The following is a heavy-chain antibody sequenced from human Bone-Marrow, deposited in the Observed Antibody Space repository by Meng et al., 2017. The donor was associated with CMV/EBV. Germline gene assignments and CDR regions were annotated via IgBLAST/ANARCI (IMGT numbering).Heavy chain of an antibody. CDR1: GYTFTGYY. V-gene: IGHV1-2*02. CDR3: ARPLLRDIVVVPAAPRSYYYGMDV. CDR2: INPNSGGT. Sequence: ASVKVSCKASGYTFTGYYMHWVRQAPGQGLEWMGWINPNSGGTNYAQKFQGRVTMTRDTSISTAYMELSRLRSDDTAVYYCARPLLRDIVVVPAAPRSYYYGMDVWGQGTMVTVSS. D-gene: IGHD2-2*01. J-gene: IGHJ6*02.